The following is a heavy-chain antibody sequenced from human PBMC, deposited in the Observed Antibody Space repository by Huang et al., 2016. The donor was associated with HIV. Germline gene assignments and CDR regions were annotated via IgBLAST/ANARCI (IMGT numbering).Heavy chain of an antibody. CDR1: GFTFSSDW. V-gene: IGHV3-74*01. D-gene: IGHD3-10*01. J-gene: IGHJ4*02. CDR3: ARGSRQGKYYYGSGTAY. CDR2: STSDGSST. Sequence: EVQLVESGGGVVQPGGSLRLSCAASGFTFSSDWMHWVRQVPGKGLVWVAHSTSDGSSTSDAESVKGRFTISRDNAKNTLYLQMNSLRAEDTAVYYCARGSRQGKYYYGSGTAYWGQGTLVTVSS.